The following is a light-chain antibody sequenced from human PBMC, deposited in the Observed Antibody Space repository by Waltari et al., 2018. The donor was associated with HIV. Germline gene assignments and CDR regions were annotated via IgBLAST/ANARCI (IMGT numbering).Light chain of an antibody. Sequence: EIVLTQSPGTLSLSPGERATLSCRASQSVSSSSLAWYQQKPGQAPRLLIYGASSRATGIPDRFSGSGSGTDFTLTISRLEPEDFAVYYCQQYGSSPGITFGPGTKVDIK. CDR2: GAS. CDR3: QQYGSSPGIT. J-gene: IGKJ3*01. CDR1: QSVSSSS. V-gene: IGKV3-20*01.